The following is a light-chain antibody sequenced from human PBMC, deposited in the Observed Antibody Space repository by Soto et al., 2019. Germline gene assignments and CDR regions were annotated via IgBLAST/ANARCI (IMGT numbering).Light chain of an antibody. Sequence: EIVLTQSPGTLSLSPGERATLSCRASQSVSSSHLAWYQHKPGQAPRLLIYAASSRATGSPDRFSGGGSGTDFTLTISSLEPEDFAVYYCEQYGSSPPSITFGQGTRLEIK. CDR2: AAS. CDR3: EQYGSSPPSIT. J-gene: IGKJ5*01. CDR1: QSVSSSH. V-gene: IGKV3-20*01.